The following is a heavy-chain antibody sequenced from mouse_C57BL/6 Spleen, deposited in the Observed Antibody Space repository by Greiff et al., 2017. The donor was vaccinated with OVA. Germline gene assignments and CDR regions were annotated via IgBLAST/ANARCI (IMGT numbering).Heavy chain of an antibody. J-gene: IGHJ2*01. D-gene: IGHD1-1*01. CDR2: INPSNGGT. CDR1: GYTFTSYW. CDR3: ARVGGSSYEGLDY. V-gene: IGHV1-53*01. Sequence: VQLQQPGAELVKPGASVKMSCKASGYTFTSYWITWVKQRPGQGLEWIGNINPSNGGTNYNEKFKSKATLTVDKSSSTAYMQLSSLTSEDSAVYYCARVGGSSYEGLDYWGQGTTLTVSS.